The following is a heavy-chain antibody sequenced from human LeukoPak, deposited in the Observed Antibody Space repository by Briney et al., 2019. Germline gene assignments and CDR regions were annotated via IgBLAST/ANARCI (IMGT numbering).Heavy chain of an antibody. V-gene: IGHV1-18*01. D-gene: IGHD3-16*01. Sequence: ASVKVSCKASGYTFTSFGISWVRQAPGQGLEWMGWISAYNGNTNYAQNLQDRVTMTTDTSTSTAYMELRSLRSDDTAVYYCAREGGGHPPYYYGMDVWGQGTTVTVSS. J-gene: IGHJ6*02. CDR2: ISAYNGNT. CDR3: AREGGGHPPYYYGMDV. CDR1: GYTFTSFG.